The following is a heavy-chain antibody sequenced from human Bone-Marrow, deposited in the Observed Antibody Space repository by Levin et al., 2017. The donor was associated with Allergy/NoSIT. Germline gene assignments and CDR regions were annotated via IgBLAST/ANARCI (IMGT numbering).Heavy chain of an antibody. V-gene: IGHV3-48*03. J-gene: IGHJ4*02. D-gene: IGHD1-1*01. CDR3: ARIHVNSDGNGNYLDY. CDR1: GFNFRTYE. CDR2: ISDTGSNT. Sequence: PGGSLRLSCVASGFNFRTYEMAWVRQAPGKGLEWISFISDTGSNTYYADSVKGRFVVSRDNAEKSLNLQMNRLRVEDAATYFSARIHVNSDGNGNYLDYWGQGTQVGVSS.